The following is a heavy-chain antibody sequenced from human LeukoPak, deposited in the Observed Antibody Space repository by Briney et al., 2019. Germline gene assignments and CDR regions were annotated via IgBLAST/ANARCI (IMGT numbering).Heavy chain of an antibody. Sequence: ASVKVSCKASGYTFTSYGISWVRQAPGQGLEWMGWISAYNGNTNYAQKLQGRVTMTTDTSTSTAYMELRSLRSDDTAVYYCARDQVGFQPIEYSSSSPFDYWGQGTLVTVSS. CDR3: ARDQVGFQPIEYSSSSPFDY. V-gene: IGHV1-18*01. CDR1: GYTFTSYG. J-gene: IGHJ4*02. D-gene: IGHD6-6*01. CDR2: ISAYNGNT.